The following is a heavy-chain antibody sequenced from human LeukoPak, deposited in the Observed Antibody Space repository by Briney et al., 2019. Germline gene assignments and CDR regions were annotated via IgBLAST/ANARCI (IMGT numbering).Heavy chain of an antibody. J-gene: IGHJ4*02. CDR1: GYSISSGYY. CDR2: IYHSGST. V-gene: IGHV4-38-2*02. Sequence: SETLSLTCTVSGYSISSGYYWGWIRQPPGKGLEWIGSIYHSGSTYYNPSLKSRVTISVDTSKNQFSLKLSSVTAADTAVYYCARSLSGYYLWVYYRGQGTLVTVSS. D-gene: IGHD3-3*01. CDR3: ARSLSGYYLWVYY.